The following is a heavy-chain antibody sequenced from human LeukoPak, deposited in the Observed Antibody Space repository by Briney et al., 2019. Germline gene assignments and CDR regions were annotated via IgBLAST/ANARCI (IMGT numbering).Heavy chain of an antibody. Sequence: PSETLSLTCTVSGGSISSYYWSWIRQPPGNGLEWIGYIPNSGSTNYNPSLKSRVTISVDTSKNQFSLKLSSVTAADTAVYYCARGAWELLGAFDIWGQGTMVTVSS. CDR1: GGSISSYY. D-gene: IGHD1-26*01. CDR3: ARGAWELLGAFDI. CDR2: IPNSGST. J-gene: IGHJ3*02. V-gene: IGHV4-59*01.